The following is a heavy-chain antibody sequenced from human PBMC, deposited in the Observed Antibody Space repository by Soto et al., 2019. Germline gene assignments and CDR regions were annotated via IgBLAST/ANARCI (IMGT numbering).Heavy chain of an antibody. J-gene: IGHJ3*01. D-gene: IGHD3-3*01. CDR1: GFTFEAYS. CDR3: TQRRSARPGFNASEL. Sequence: GGSLRLSCAASGFTFEAYSQPWFRQLPGKGLEWVAGISGDSGSSGYADSVRGRFTVSRDNDKTSLFLQMSSLSPEDTALYYWTQRRSARPGFNASELGGQGTIVTVSS. V-gene: IGHV3-9*01. CDR2: ISGDSGSS.